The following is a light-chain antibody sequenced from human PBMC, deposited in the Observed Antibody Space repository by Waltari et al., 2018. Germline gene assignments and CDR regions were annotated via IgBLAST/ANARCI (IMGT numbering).Light chain of an antibody. Sequence: QSALTQPASVSGSPGQSITISCTGTSSDVGGYNYVSWYQQHPGKAPKLMIYEVSNRPSGVSIRFSGSKSGNTASLTISWLQAEDEADYYCSSYTSSSTRLFGGGTKLTVL. CDR2: EVS. CDR1: SSDVGGYNY. V-gene: IGLV2-14*01. J-gene: IGLJ2*01. CDR3: SSYTSSSTRL.